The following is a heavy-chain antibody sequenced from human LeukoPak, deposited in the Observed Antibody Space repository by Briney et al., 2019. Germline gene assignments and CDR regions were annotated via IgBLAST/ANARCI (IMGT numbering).Heavy chain of an antibody. V-gene: IGHV3-30-3*01. CDR1: GFTFSSYA. CDR2: ISYDGSNK. J-gene: IGHJ4*02. Sequence: GGSLRLSCAASGFTFSSYAMSWVRQAPGKGLEWVAVISYDGSNKYYADSVKGRFTISRDNSKNTLYLQMNSLRAKDTAVYYCASAIIEYSSSSQDYWGQGTLVTVSS. CDR3: ASAIIEYSSSSQDY. D-gene: IGHD6-6*01.